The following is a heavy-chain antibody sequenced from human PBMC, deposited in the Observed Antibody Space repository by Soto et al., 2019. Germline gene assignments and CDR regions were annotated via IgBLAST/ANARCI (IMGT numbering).Heavy chain of an antibody. Sequence: ASLKVSFKSFGYTCTDYWMHLIRHSPGQWVEWMGRINSKIVVTNYAQNFEGRVTMSRETFISTAYMELSGLTSDDTAVYYSVTNQHYLPTYGGVSVIRQRGQGNMVNVS. CDR3: VTNQHYLPTYGGVSVIRQ. V-gene: IGHV1-2*06. D-gene: IGHD3-16*02. J-gene: IGHJ4*02. CDR1: GYTCTDYW. CDR2: INSKIVVT.